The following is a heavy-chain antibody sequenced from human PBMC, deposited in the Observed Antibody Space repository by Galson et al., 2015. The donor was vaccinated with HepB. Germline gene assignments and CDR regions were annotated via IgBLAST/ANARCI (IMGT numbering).Heavy chain of an antibody. CDR3: ARARSSPVVVVAAAFDY. CDR2: IIPIFGTA. Sequence: SVKVSCTASGCTFSSYVISWVRQAPGQGLEWIGGIIPIFGTANYAKKFQGRVTITADESTSTAYMQLSSLRSEDTAVYYCARARSSPVVVVAAAFDYWGRGTLVTVSS. CDR1: GCTFSSYV. V-gene: IGHV1-69*13. D-gene: IGHD2-15*01. J-gene: IGHJ4*02.